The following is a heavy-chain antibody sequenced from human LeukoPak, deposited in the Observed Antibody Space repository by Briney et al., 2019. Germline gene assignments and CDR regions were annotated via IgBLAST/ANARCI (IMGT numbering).Heavy chain of an antibody. Sequence: GGSLRLSCAASGFTFSSYSMNWVRQAPGKGLEWVSCISSSSSYIYYADSVKGRFTISRDNAKNSLYLQMNSLRAEDTAVYYCAELGITMIGGVWGKGTTVTISS. CDR2: ISSSSSYI. V-gene: IGHV3-21*01. CDR1: GFTFSSYS. D-gene: IGHD3-10*02. CDR3: AELGITMIGGV. J-gene: IGHJ6*04.